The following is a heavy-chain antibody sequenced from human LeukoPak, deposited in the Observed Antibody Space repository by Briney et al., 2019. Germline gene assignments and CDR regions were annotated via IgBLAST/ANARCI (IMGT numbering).Heavy chain of an antibody. CDR3: ARGSYFFDY. CDR2: ISTDGSIT. Sequence: KTGGSLRLSCAASGFTFSSYWMHWVRQAPGRGLVWVSRISTDGSITSYADSVKGRFTISRDNAKNTLYLQMNSLRAEDTAVYYCARGSYFFDYWGQGTLVTVSS. J-gene: IGHJ4*02. D-gene: IGHD1-26*01. CDR1: GFTFSSYW. V-gene: IGHV3-74*01.